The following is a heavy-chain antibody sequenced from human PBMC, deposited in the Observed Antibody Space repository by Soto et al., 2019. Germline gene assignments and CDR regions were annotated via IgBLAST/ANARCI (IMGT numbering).Heavy chain of an antibody. V-gene: IGHV4-39*01. CDR1: RGSLSTSSYW. CDR3: ARQERWRVAIDY. Sequence: QLQLQESGPGLVKPSETLSLTCTVARGSLSTSSYWWGRIRQPPGKGLEWIGSVFYTGNIYYTPSLKSRVTMSVDTSENQFSLKLSSVTAADTAVYYCARQERWRVAIDYWGQGTLVTVSS. CDR2: VFYTGNI. D-gene: IGHD1-26*01. J-gene: IGHJ4*02.